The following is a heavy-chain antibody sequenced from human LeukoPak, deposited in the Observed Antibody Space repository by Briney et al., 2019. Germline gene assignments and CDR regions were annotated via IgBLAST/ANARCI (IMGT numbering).Heavy chain of an antibody. D-gene: IGHD3-10*01. CDR2: IIPIFGTA. V-gene: IGHV1-69*13. Sequence: ASVTVSCTASGGTFSSYAISWVRQAPGQGLEWMGGIIPIFGTANYAQKFQGRVTITADESTSTAYMELSSLRSEDTAVYYCARGSPYYYGSGAIRGRFDPWGQGTLVTVSS. CDR3: ARGSPYYYGSGAIRGRFDP. J-gene: IGHJ5*02. CDR1: GGTFSSYA.